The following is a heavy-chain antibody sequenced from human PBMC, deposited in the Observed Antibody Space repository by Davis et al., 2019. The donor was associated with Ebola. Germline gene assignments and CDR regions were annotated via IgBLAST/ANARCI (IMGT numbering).Heavy chain of an antibody. V-gene: IGHV3-33*01. CDR2: IWYDGSNK. CDR1: GFTFSSYG. J-gene: IGHJ6*02. CDR3: AREIKMEWLLEAGYYYYGMDV. D-gene: IGHD3-3*01. Sequence: GESLKISCAASGFTFSSYGMHWVRQAPGKGLEWVAVIWYDGSNKYYADSVKGRFTISRDNAKNSLYLQMNSLRAEDTAVYYCAREIKMEWLLEAGYYYYGMDVWGQGTTVTVSS.